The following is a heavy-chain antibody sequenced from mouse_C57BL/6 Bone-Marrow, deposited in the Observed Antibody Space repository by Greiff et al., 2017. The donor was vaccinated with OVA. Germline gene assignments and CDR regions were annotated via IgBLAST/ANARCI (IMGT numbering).Heavy chain of an antibody. Sequence: QVHVKQPGAELVRPGTSVKLSCKASGYTFTSYWMHWVKQRPGQGLEWIGVIDPSDSYTNYNQKFKGKATLTVDTSSSTAYMQLSSLTSEDSAVYYCARLPGYYAMDYWGQGTSVTVSS. V-gene: IGHV1-59*01. J-gene: IGHJ4*01. CDR3: ARLPGYYAMDY. CDR2: IDPSDSYT. CDR1: GYTFTSYW.